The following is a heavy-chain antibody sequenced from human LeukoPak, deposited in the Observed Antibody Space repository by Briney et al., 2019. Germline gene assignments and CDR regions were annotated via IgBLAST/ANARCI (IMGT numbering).Heavy chain of an antibody. CDR3: ARAPSEIGGYYPEYFRH. CDR1: GFTFSNYW. J-gene: IGHJ1*01. CDR2: IKRDGGT. V-gene: IGHV3-74*01. D-gene: IGHD3-22*01. Sequence: GGSLRLSRAAAGFTFSNYWMHWVRQAPGKGLVSVSRIKRDGGTNYADSVKGRFTISRDNAKNTVSLQMNSLRAEDTGVYYCARAPSEIGGYYPEYFRHWGQGTLVTVSS.